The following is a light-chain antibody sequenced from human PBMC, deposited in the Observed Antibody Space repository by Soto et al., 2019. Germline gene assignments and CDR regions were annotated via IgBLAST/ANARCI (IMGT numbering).Light chain of an antibody. CDR1: SGSVSTIYY. CDR2: STN. Sequence: QTVVTQEPSFSVSPGGTVTLTCGLSSGSVSTIYYTSWYQQTPGQAPRTLIYSTNTRSSGVPDRFSGSILGNKAALTITGAQADDESDYYCVLYMGSGISVFGTGTKLTVL. V-gene: IGLV8-61*01. J-gene: IGLJ1*01. CDR3: VLYMGSGISV.